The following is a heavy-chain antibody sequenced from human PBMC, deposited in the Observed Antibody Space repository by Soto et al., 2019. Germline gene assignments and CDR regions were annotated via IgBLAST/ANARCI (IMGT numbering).Heavy chain of an antibody. CDR1: GGSISSSSYY. CDR2: IYHSGST. V-gene: IGHV4-39*01. J-gene: IGHJ4*02. CDR3: ARHPFQQWLDNFDY. Sequence: PSETLSLTCTVSGGSISSSSYYWGWIRQPPGKGLEWIGSIYHSGSTYYNPSLKSRVTISVDTSKNQFSLKLSSVTAADTAVYYCARHPFQQWLDNFDYWGQGTLVTVSS. D-gene: IGHD6-19*01.